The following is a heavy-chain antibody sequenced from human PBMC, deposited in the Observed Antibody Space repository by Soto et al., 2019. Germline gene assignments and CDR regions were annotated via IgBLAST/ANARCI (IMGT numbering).Heavy chain of an antibody. CDR3: AKETFYDLWSGQFDY. CDR2: ISYDGSNK. J-gene: IGHJ4*02. CDR1: GFTFSSYG. D-gene: IGHD3-3*01. V-gene: IGHV3-30*18. Sequence: QVQLVESGGGVVQPGRSLRLSCAASGFTFSSYGIHWVRQAPGKGLEWVAVISYDGSNKYYADSVKGRFTISRDNSKNTLYLQMNSLRAEDTAVYYCAKETFYDLWSGQFDYWGQGTLVTVSS.